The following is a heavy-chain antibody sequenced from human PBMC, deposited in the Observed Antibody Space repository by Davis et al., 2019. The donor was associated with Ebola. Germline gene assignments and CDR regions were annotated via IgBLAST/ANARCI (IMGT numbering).Heavy chain of an antibody. CDR1: GGSISSGDYY. J-gene: IGHJ4*02. CDR3: ASGWLVHVY. V-gene: IGHV4-30-4*01. D-gene: IGHD6-19*01. Sequence: MPSETLSLTCTVSGGSISSGDYYWSWIRQPPGKGLEWIGYIYYSGSTYYNPSLKSRVTISVDTSKNQFSLQLNSVTPEDTAVYYCASGWLVHVYWGQGTLVTVSS. CDR2: IYYSGST.